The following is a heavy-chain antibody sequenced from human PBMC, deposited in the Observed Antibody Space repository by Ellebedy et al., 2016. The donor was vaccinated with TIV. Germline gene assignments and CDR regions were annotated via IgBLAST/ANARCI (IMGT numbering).Heavy chain of an antibody. Sequence: MPSETLSLTCSVSGFSIISSYYWARIRQSPGKGLEWVGTIFHSGTTDYNSSLKSRVIISVDTSKNQFSLKLRSVTAADTAMYHCARDPTGHWFDPWGQGILVTVSS. CDR2: IFHSGTT. CDR3: ARDPTGHWFDP. CDR1: GFSIISSYY. V-gene: IGHV4-38-2*02. D-gene: IGHD1-14*01. J-gene: IGHJ5*02.